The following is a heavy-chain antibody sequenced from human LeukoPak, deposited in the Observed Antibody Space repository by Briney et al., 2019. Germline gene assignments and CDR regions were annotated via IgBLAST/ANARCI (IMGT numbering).Heavy chain of an antibody. V-gene: IGHV3-21*01. D-gene: IGHD2-15*01. CDR1: GFTFSSYS. CDR2: ISSSSSYI. CDR3: ARTYSGGSFPGPNWFDP. Sequence: GGSLRLSCAASGFTFSSYSIYWVRQAPGKGLEWVSSISSSSSYIYYADSVKGRFTISRDNAKNSLYLQMNSLRAEDTAVYYCARTYSGGSFPGPNWFDPWGQGNLVTVSS. J-gene: IGHJ5*02.